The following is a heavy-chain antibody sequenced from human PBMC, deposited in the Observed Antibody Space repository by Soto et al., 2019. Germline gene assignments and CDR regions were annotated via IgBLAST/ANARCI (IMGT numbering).Heavy chain of an antibody. J-gene: IGHJ4*02. V-gene: IGHV4-4*02. CDR2: IFHDGTA. CDR3: ARLVYDTRLNYMYFDF. Sequence: SETLSLTCAVSGVSISSGNWWTWVRQTPQRGLEYIGEIFHDGTANYYPSFERRVAISVDTSKNQFSLKLTSVTAADTAIYFCARLVYDTRLNYMYFDFWGQGTLVTVSS. D-gene: IGHD3-10*01. CDR1: GVSISSGNW.